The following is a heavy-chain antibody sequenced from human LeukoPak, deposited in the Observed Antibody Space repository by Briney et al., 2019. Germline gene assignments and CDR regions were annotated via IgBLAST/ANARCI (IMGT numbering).Heavy chain of an antibody. V-gene: IGHV1-2*06. CDR3: ARDPYYYDSSGYYQNYYYYMDV. D-gene: IGHD3-22*01. CDR2: INPNSGGT. Sequence: GASVKVSCKASGYTFTGYYMHWVRQAPGQGLEWMGRINPNSGGTNYAQKYQGRVTMTRDTSISTAYMELSRLRSDDTAVYYCARDPYYYDSSGYYQNYYYYMDVWGKGTTVTVS. CDR1: GYTFTGYY. J-gene: IGHJ6*03.